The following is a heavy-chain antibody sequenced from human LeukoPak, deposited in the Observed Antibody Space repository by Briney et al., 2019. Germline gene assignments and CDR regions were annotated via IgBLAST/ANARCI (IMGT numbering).Heavy chain of an antibody. CDR1: GYTFTGYY. CDR2: INPNSGGT. D-gene: IGHD4-23*01. J-gene: IGHJ5*02. Sequence: ASVKVSCKASGYTFTGYYMHWVRQAPGQGLEWMGWINPNSGGTNYAQKFQGRVTISVDTSKNQFSLKLSSLTAADTAVYYCARVTGGNRGGDWFDPWGQGTLVTVSS. V-gene: IGHV1-2*02. CDR3: ARVTGGNRGGDWFDP.